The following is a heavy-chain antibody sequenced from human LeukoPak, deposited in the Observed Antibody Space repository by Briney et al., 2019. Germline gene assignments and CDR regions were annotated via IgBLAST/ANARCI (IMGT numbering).Heavy chain of an antibody. CDR1: GFTFSSYS. Sequence: GGSLRLSCAASGFTFSSYSMNWVRQAPGKGLEWASSISSSGYIYYADSVKGRFTISRDNAKNSLYLQMNSLRAEDTAVYYCARESLYCSSTSCYRANPDYWGQGTLVTVSS. CDR3: ARESLYCSSTSCYRANPDY. J-gene: IGHJ4*02. V-gene: IGHV3-21*01. D-gene: IGHD2-2*01. CDR2: ISSSGYI.